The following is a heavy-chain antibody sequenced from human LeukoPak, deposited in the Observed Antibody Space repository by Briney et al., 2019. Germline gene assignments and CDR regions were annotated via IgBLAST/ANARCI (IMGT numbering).Heavy chain of an antibody. D-gene: IGHD5-18*01. CDR3: ARDGYGLDTPMVSTNFDY. CDR2: ISYDGGNK. Sequence: PGRSLRLSCAASGFTFSSYGMHRVRQAPGKGLEWVAVISYDGGNKYYADSAKGRFTISRDNSKNTLYLQMNSLRAEDTAVYYCARDGYGLDTPMVSTNFDYWGQGTLVTVSS. V-gene: IGHV3-30*19. CDR1: GFTFSSYG. J-gene: IGHJ4*02.